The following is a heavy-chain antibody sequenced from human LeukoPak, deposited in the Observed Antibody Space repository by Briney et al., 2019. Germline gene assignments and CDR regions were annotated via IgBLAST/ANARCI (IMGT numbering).Heavy chain of an antibody. D-gene: IGHD1-14*01. CDR1: GFTFSNYG. J-gene: IGHJ4*02. CDR2: IGGSGDST. CDR3: ARTWSFVY. V-gene: IGHV3-23*01. Sequence: GGSLRLSCGASGFTFSNYGMSWVRQAPGKGLEWVSAIGGSGDSTNYADSVKGRFTISRDNSKNTLYLQMNSLRVEDTAVYYCARTWSFVYWGQGTLVTVSS.